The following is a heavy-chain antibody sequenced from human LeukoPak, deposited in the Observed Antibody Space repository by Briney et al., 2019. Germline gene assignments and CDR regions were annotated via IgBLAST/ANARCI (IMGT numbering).Heavy chain of an antibody. CDR3: ARFGYYYDSSGYPGGYGMDV. J-gene: IGHJ6*02. V-gene: IGHV3-30-3*01. D-gene: IGHD3-22*01. CDR2: ISYDGSNK. Sequence: PGGSLRLSCAASGFTFSSYAMHWVRQAPGKGLGWVAVISYDGSNKYYADSVKGRFTISRDNSKNTLYLQMNSLRAEDTAVYYCARFGYYYDSSGYPGGYGMDVWGQGTTVTVSS. CDR1: GFTFSSYA.